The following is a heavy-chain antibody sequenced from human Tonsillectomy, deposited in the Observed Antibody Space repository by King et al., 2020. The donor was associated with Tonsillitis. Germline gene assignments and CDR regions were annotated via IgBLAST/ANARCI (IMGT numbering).Heavy chain of an antibody. J-gene: IGHJ3*01. CDR2: IDPSGSDS. V-gene: IGHV5-10-1*03. CDR3: TRRHRLWSGNSEDAFDV. Sequence: VQLVESGAEVKKPGESLRISCKGSGYSFTTYWINWVRQMPGKGLEWMGRIDPSGSDSNYTPSFQGHVTLSVDKSINTAFLQWSRLQASDTAIYFCTRRHRLWSGNSEDAFDVWGQGTMVSVSS. D-gene: IGHD3-10*02. CDR1: GYSFTTYW.